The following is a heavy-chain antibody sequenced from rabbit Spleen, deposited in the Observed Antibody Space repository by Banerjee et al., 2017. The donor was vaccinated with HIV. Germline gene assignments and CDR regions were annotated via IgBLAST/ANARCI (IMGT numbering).Heavy chain of an antibody. Sequence: QEQLEESGGDLVKPGASLTLTCIASGVSFSVSSYMCWVRQAPGKGLEWIACIDAGGSGFTYFASWAKGRFTISKTSSTTVTLQMTSLTAADTATYFCARDTSSSFSSYGMDLWGPGTLVT. V-gene: IGHV1S45*01. J-gene: IGHJ6*01. CDR1: GVSFSVSSY. CDR2: IDAGGSGFT. CDR3: ARDTSSSFSSYGMDL. D-gene: IGHD1-1*01.